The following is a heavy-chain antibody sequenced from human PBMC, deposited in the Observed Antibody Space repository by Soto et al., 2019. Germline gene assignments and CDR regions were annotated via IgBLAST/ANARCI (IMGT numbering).Heavy chain of an antibody. CDR1: GFTFSSYA. D-gene: IGHD3-22*01. CDR3: AKDTLYYDSSGYYPSYWYFDL. CDR2: ISGSGGST. Sequence: PGGSLRLSCAASGFTFSSYAMSWVRQAPGKGLEWVSAISGSGGSTYYADSVKGRFTISRDNSKNTLYLQMNSLRAEDTAVYYCAKDTLYYDSSGYYPSYWYFDLWGRGTLVTVSS. J-gene: IGHJ2*01. V-gene: IGHV3-23*01.